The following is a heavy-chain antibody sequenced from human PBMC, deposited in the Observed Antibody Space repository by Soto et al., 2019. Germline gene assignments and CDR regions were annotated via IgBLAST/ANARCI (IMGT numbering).Heavy chain of an antibody. J-gene: IGHJ6*02. CDR1: GFTFSSYA. V-gene: IGHV3-30-3*01. D-gene: IGHD7-27*01. Sequence: QVQLVESGGGVVQPGRSLRLSCAASGFTFSSYAIHWVRQAPGKGLEWVAIISYDGSNKYYTDSVKGRFTISRDNSKDTVYLQMNSLRPEDTAVYYCAREWGLWVEELPDYYYGMDVWGQGTTVTVSS. CDR2: ISYDGSNK. CDR3: AREWGLWVEELPDYYYGMDV.